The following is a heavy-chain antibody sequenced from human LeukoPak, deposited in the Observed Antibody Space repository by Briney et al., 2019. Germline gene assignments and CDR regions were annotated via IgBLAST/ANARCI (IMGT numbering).Heavy chain of an antibody. D-gene: IGHD3-22*01. CDR2: IYYNGST. Sequence: SETLSLTCTVSGGSISSGDYYWSWIRQPPGKGLEWIGYIYYNGSTYYNPSLKSRVTISVDTSKNQFSLKLSSVTAADTAVYYCATVPRDSSGYYYGHDAFDIWGQGTMVTVSS. CDR3: ATVPRDSSGYYYGHDAFDI. CDR1: GGSISSGDYY. V-gene: IGHV4-30-4*01. J-gene: IGHJ3*02.